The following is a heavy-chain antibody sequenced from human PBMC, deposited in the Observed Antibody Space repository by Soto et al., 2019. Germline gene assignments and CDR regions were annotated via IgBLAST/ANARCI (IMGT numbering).Heavy chain of an antibody. Sequence: QVQLQESGPGLVKPSETLSLTCTVSGGSISSYYWSWIRRPPGKGLEWLGYVYSSGATNYNPSHKSRVTISVDTSKNQFSLKLTSVTAADTAVYYCARHPAYCSGGICHTDYWGQGTLVTVSS. D-gene: IGHD2-15*01. J-gene: IGHJ4*02. CDR2: VYSSGAT. CDR3: ARHPAYCSGGICHTDY. CDR1: GGSISSYY. V-gene: IGHV4-59*08.